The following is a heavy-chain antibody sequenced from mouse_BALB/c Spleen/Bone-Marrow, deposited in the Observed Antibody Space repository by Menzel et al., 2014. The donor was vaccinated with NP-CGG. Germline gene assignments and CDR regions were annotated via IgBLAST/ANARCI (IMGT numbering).Heavy chain of an antibody. V-gene: IGHV6-6*02. CDR3: TRTGTGYFDY. D-gene: IGHD4-1*01. J-gene: IGHJ2*01. CDR2: IRLKSNNYAT. Sequence: EVKLVESGGGLVQPGGSMKLSCVASGFTFSSYRMNWVRQSPEKGLEWVAEIRLKSNNYATHYAESVKGRFTISRDDSKSSVYLQMNNLRAEDTGICYCTRTGTGYFDYWGQGTTLTVSS. CDR1: GFTFSSYR.